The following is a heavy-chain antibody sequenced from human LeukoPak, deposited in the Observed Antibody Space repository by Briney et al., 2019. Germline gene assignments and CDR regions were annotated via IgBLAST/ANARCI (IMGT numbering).Heavy chain of an antibody. V-gene: IGHV3-21*01. CDR3: ARIKGYCGGDCYAPLDY. CDR1: GFTFSSYS. Sequence: GGSLRLSCAASGFTFSSYSMNWVRQAPGKGLEWVSSISSSSSYIYYAVSVKGRFTISRDNAKNSLYLQMNSLRAEDTAVYYCARIKGYCGGDCYAPLDYWGQGTLVTVSS. D-gene: IGHD2-21*02. CDR2: ISSSSSYI. J-gene: IGHJ4*02.